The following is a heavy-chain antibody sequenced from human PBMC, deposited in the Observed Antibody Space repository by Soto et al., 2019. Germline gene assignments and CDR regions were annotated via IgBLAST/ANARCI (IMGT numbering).Heavy chain of an antibody. Sequence: SETLSLTCAVYGGSFSGYYWSWIRQPPGKGLEWIGEINHSGSTNYNPSLKSRVTISVDTSKNQFSLKLSSVTAADTAVYYCARVKKAGYYDFWSGRPGLNWFDPWGQGTLVTVSS. CDR3: ARVKKAGYYDFWSGRPGLNWFDP. CDR1: GGSFSGYY. J-gene: IGHJ5*02. D-gene: IGHD3-3*01. CDR2: INHSGST. V-gene: IGHV4-34*01.